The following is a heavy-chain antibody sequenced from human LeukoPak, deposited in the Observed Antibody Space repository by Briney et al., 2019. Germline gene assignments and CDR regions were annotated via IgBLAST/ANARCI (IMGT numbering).Heavy chain of an antibody. CDR2: IIPIFGTA. CDR1: GDTFSSYA. Sequence: ASVKVSCKASGDTFSSYAISWVRQAPGQGLEWMGGIIPIFGTANYAQKFQGRVTITADESTSTAYMELSSLRSEDTAVYYCARGLNYYDSSGYGFDYWGQGTLVTVSS. J-gene: IGHJ4*02. V-gene: IGHV1-69*13. D-gene: IGHD3-22*01. CDR3: ARGLNYYDSSGYGFDY.